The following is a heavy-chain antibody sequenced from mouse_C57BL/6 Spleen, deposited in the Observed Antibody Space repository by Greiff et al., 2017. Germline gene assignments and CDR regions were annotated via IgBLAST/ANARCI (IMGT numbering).Heavy chain of an antibody. V-gene: IGHV1-82*01. CDR1: GYAFSSSW. CDR3: ASLLTLDY. Sequence: LQESGPELVKPGASVKISCKASGYAFSSSWMNWVKQRPGKGLEWIGRIYPGDGDTNYNGKFKGKATLTADKFSSTAYMQLSSLTSEDSAVYFCASLLTLDYWGQGTTLTVSS. D-gene: IGHD2-1*01. CDR2: IYPGDGDT. J-gene: IGHJ2*01.